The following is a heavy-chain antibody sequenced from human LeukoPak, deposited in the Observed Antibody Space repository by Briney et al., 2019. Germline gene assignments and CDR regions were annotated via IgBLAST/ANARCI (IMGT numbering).Heavy chain of an antibody. V-gene: IGHV4-30-4*01. Sequence: PSQTLSLTCTVSGGSISSGDYYWSWIRQPPGKGLEWIGYIYYSGSTYYNPSLKSRVTISVDTSKNQFSLKLSSVTAAATAVYYCAREGFHYDILTGYYRVRAFDIWGQGTMVTVSS. CDR2: IYYSGST. CDR1: GGSISSGDYY. J-gene: IGHJ3*02. D-gene: IGHD3-9*01. CDR3: AREGFHYDILTGYYRVRAFDI.